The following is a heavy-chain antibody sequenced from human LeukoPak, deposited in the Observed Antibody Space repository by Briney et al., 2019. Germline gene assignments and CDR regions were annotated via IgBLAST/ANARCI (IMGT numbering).Heavy chain of an antibody. CDR2: FYYSRNT. J-gene: IGHJ3*02. CDR3: ARVRGMYINDAFDI. Sequence: SETLSLTCTVSGDSISSSDNYWGWIRQPPGKGLEWIGSFYYSRNTYYNPSLKSRVTISVDTSKNQLSLTLTSVSAADTAVYYCARVRGMYINDAFDIWGQGTMVAVSS. CDR1: GDSISSSDNY. V-gene: IGHV4-39*01. D-gene: IGHD3-16*01.